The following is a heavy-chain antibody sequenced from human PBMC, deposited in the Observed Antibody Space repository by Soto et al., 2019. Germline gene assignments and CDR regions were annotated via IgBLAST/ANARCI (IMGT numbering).Heavy chain of an antibody. V-gene: IGHV4-34*01. CDR2: INHSGST. D-gene: IGHD2-8*01. J-gene: IGHJ4*02. CDR1: GGSFSGYY. Sequence: SETLSLTCAVYGGSFSGYYWSWIRQPPGKGLEWIGEINHSGSTNYNPSLKSRVTISVDTSKNQFSLKLSSVTAADTAVYYCARGGEHCTNGVCYTVYPFDYWGQGTLVTVSS. CDR3: ARGGEHCTNGVCYTVYPFDY.